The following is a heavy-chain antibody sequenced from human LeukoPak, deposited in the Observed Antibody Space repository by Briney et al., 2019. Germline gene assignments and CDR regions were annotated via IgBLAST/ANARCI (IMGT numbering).Heavy chain of an antibody. D-gene: IGHD3-9*01. Sequence: SETLSLTCTVSGGSISSSSYYWGWIRQPPGKGLEWIGSIYFRGSTYYNPSLKSRVTISVDTSKNQFSLKLSSVTAADTAVYYCARGGVLRYFDWSGGPPGSLDYWGQGTLVTVSS. V-gene: IGHV4-39*07. J-gene: IGHJ4*02. CDR3: ARGGVLRYFDWSGGPPGSLDY. CDR1: GGSISSSSYY. CDR2: IYFRGST.